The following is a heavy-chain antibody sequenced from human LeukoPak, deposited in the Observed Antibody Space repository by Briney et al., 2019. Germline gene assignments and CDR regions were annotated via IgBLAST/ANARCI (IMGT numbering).Heavy chain of an antibody. J-gene: IGHJ4*02. D-gene: IGHD3-10*01. CDR3: ARRKTEDESYDY. Sequence: GEPLNTSCKGSGYSFTSYWSGGVRQMPGKGLEGMAIIYPGDSDTRYSPSFQGQVTTSAHKTITTSHLQCSSLKASATTMSYCARRKTEDESYDYWGQGTLVTVSS. V-gene: IGHV5-51*01. CDR2: IYPGDSDT. CDR1: GYSFTSYW.